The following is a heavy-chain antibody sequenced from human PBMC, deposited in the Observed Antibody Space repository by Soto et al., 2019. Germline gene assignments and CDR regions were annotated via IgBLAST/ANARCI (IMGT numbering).Heavy chain of an antibody. CDR1: GGSISSYY. D-gene: IGHD3-10*02. CDR2: IFYSGST. J-gene: IGHJ5*01. CDR3: ASMIGDPVLSFDS. Sequence: QVQLQESGPGLVKPSETLSLTCIVSGGSISSYYWSWIRQPPGKGLEWIGFIFYSGSTSYNPSHKSRVTISIDTSEYQFSLKLNSVTAADTAVYYCASMIGDPVLSFDSWGQGTLVAVSS. V-gene: IGHV4-59*01.